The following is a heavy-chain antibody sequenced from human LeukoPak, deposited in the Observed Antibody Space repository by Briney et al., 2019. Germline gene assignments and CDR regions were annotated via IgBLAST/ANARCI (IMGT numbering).Heavy chain of an antibody. CDR3: ARGGELERLSIYYYYMDV. V-gene: IGHV4-34*01. CDR1: GGSFSGYY. Sequence: PSETLSLTCAVYGGSFSGYYWSCIRQPPRKGLEWIGEINHSGSTNYNPSLKSRVTISVDTSKNQFSLKLSSVTAADTAVYYCARGGELERLSIYYYYMDVWGKGTTVTVSS. J-gene: IGHJ6*03. CDR2: INHSGST. D-gene: IGHD1-1*01.